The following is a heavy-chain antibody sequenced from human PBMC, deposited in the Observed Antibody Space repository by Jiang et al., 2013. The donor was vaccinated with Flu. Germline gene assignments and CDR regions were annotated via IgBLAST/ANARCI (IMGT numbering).Heavy chain of an antibody. CDR3: AGTANRIVVSY. Sequence: LLKPSETLSLTCTVSGGSISSYYWSWIRQPPGKGLEWIGYIYYSGSTNYNPSLKSRVTISVDTSKNQFSLKLSSVTAADTAVYYCAGTANRIVVSYWGQGTLVTVSS. J-gene: IGHJ4*02. D-gene: IGHD3-22*01. CDR2: IYYSGST. V-gene: IGHV4-59*08. CDR1: GGSISSYY.